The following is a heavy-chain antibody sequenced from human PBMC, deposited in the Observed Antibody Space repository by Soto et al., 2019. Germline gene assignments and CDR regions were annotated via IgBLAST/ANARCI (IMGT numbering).Heavy chain of an antibody. CDR2: IIPIFGTA. D-gene: IGHD4-17*01. V-gene: IGHV1-69*13. Sequence: ASVKVSCKASGGTFSSYAISWVRQAPGQGLEWMGGIIPIFGTANYAQKFQGRVTITADESTSTAYMELSSLRSEDTAVYYCARDSRYGDYVLDYWGQGTLVTVSS. J-gene: IGHJ4*02. CDR1: GGTFSSYA. CDR3: ARDSRYGDYVLDY.